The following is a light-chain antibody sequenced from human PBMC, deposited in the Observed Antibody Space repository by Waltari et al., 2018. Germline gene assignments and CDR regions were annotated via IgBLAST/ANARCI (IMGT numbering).Light chain of an antibody. V-gene: IGLV2-14*03. Sequence: HSALAQPASVSGSPGQSITISCTGTSSDVGGYNYVSWYQQHPGKAPRLMIYDVNNRPSGVSNRFSGSKSGNTASLTISGLQAEDEADYYCSSFTITNSWVFGGGTKLTVL. CDR2: DVN. J-gene: IGLJ3*02. CDR1: SSDVGGYNY. CDR3: SSFTITNSWV.